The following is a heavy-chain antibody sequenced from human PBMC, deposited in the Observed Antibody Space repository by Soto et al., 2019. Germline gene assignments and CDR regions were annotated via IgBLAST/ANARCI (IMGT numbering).Heavy chain of an antibody. CDR2: IYWDDDK. Sequence: QITLKESGPTLVKPTQTLTLTCTFSGFSLSTSGVGVGWIRQPPGKALEWLALIYWDDDKRYSPSLKSRLTINKDTSENQVVLTMTNMDPVDTATYYCAHSPYYDFWSGYYHWYFDLWGRGTLVTVSS. CDR1: GFSLSTSGVG. V-gene: IGHV2-5*02. D-gene: IGHD3-3*01. J-gene: IGHJ2*01. CDR3: AHSPYYDFWSGYYHWYFDL.